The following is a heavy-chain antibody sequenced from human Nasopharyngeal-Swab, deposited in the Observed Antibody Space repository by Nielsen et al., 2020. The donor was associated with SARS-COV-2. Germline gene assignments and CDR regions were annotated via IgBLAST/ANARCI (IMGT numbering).Heavy chain of an antibody. CDR3: ARRRGVAGSRYYYFDY. CDR1: GYSFTSYW. J-gene: IGHJ4*02. Sequence: GESLKISCKGSGYSFTSYWIGWVRQMPGKGLEWMGIIYPGDSDTRYSPSFQGQVTISADKSISTAYLQWSSLKASDTAMYYCARRRGVAGSRYYYFDYWGQGTLVTVFS. CDR2: IYPGDSDT. D-gene: IGHD6-19*01. V-gene: IGHV5-51*01.